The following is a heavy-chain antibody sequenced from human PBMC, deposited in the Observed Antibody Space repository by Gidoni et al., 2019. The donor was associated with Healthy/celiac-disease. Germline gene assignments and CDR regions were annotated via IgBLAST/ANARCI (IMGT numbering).Heavy chain of an antibody. CDR1: GFTVSSNY. J-gene: IGHJ4*02. V-gene: IGHV3-53*01. CDR3: ARGRPAHYDILTGYYPPSN. Sequence: EVQLVESGGGLIQPGGSLRLSCAASGFTVSSNYRSWVRQAPGKGLGWVSVIYSGGSTYYAVSVKGRFTISRDNSKNTLYLQMNSLRAEDTAVYYCARGRPAHYDILTGYYPPSNWGQGTLVTVSS. CDR2: IYSGGST. D-gene: IGHD3-9*01.